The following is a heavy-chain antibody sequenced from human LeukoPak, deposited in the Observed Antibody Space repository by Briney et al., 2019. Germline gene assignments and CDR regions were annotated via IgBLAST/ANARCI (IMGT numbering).Heavy chain of an antibody. CDR2: ISYDGSNK. D-gene: IGHD4-17*01. J-gene: IGHJ4*02. V-gene: IGHV3-30*18. Sequence: PGGSLRLSCAASGLTFNSYAIHWVRQAPSKGLEWVAVISYDGSNKYYADSVKGRFTISRDNSKSTLYLQMNSLRAEDTAVYYCAKAQDGDYVDYWGQGTLVTVSS. CDR3: AKAQDGDYVDY. CDR1: GLTFNSYA.